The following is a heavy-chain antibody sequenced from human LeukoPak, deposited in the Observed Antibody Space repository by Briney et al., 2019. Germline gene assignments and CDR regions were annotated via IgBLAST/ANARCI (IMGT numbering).Heavy chain of an antibody. CDR2: INHSGST. CDR1: GGSFSGYY. J-gene: IGHJ4*02. D-gene: IGHD3-10*01. Sequence: PSETLSLTCAVYGGSFSGYYWSWIRQPPGKGLEWIGEINHSGSTNYNPSLKSRVTISVDTSKNQFSLKLSSVTAADTAVYYCASPPRRGSRPSYWGQGTLVTVSS. V-gene: IGHV4-34*01. CDR3: ASPPRRGSRPSY.